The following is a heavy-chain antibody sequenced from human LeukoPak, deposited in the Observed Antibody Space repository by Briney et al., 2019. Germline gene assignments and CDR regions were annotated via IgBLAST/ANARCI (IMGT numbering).Heavy chain of an antibody. Sequence: PSETLSLTCTVSGYSISSGYLWGWIRQPPGKGLEWIGSIDGSGSSYYNPSLKSRVTISVDTSKNQFSLKLSSVTAADTAVYYCARRVRSYYYDSSGYPIDYWGQGTLVTVSS. J-gene: IGHJ4*02. CDR1: GYSISSGYL. V-gene: IGHV4-38-2*02. CDR3: ARRVRSYYYDSSGYPIDY. CDR2: IDGSGSS. D-gene: IGHD3-22*01.